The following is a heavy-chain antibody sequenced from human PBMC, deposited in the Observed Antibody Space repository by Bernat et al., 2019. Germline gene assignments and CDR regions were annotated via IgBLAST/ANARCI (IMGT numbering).Heavy chain of an antibody. V-gene: IGHV3-30*18. J-gene: IGHJ4*02. CDR3: AKDRAPANRARAGLFDY. D-gene: IGHD2/OR15-2a*01. Sequence: QVQLVESGGGVVQPGRSLRLSCAASGFSFSFYGMHWVRQAPGKGLEWVTVISYDGSNKYYADSVKGRFTISRDNSKNTVYLQMNSLRAEDTAVYYCAKDRAPANRARAGLFDYWGQGTLVTVSS. CDR2: ISYDGSNK. CDR1: GFSFSFYG.